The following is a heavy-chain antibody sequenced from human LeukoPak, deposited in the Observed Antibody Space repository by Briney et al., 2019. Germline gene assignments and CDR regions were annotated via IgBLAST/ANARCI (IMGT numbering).Heavy chain of an antibody. CDR2: IYYSGTT. CDR3: ARKKYAHYFDY. V-gene: IGHV4-59*12. Sequence: SETLSLTCTVSGGSTSSYYWSWIRQPPGKGLEWIGYIYYSGTTNYNPSLKSRVTISVDTSNNQFSLKLSSVTAADTAVYYCARKKYAHYFDYWGQGTLVTVSS. CDR1: GGSTSSYY. J-gene: IGHJ4*02. D-gene: IGHD2-2*01.